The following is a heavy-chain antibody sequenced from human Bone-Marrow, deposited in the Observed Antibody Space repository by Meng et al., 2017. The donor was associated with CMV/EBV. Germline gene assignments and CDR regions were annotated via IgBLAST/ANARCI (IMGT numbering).Heavy chain of an antibody. CDR1: GFTFSSYA. Sequence: GESLKISCAASGFTFSSYAMHWVRQAPGKGLEWVAVISYDGSNKYYADSVKGRFTISRDNSKNTLYLQMNSLRAEDTALYYCARRGDYSLDYWGQGTRVTGSS. CDR3: ARRGDYSLDY. CDR2: ISYDGSNK. V-gene: IGHV3-30*04. D-gene: IGHD3-10*01. J-gene: IGHJ4*02.